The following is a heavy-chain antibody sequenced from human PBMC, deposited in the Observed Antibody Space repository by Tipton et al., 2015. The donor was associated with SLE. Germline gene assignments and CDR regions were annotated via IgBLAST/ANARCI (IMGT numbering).Heavy chain of an antibody. CDR1: GFTFSDYY. V-gene: IGHV3-11*01. D-gene: IGHD5-18*01. CDR3: ARNRDTTMVMGGGAFHI. Sequence: SLRLSCAASGFTFSDYYMSWIRQAPGRGLEWVSYISSTGSTIYYADSVKGRFTITRDNTKNSPYLQMNSLRAEDTAVYYCARNRDTTMVMGGGAFHIWGQGTTVTVSS. J-gene: IGHJ3*02. CDR2: ISSTGSTI.